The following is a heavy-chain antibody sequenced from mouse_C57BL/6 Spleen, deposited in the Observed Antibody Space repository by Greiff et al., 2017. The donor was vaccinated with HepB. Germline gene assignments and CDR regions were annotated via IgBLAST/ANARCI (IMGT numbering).Heavy chain of an antibody. CDR1: GYTLTSYW. CDR2: IDPSDSYT. Sequence: QVQLQQPGAELVMPGASVKLSCKASGYTLTSYWMHWVKQRPGQGLEWIGEIDPSDSYTNYNQKFKGKSTLTVDKSSSTAYMQLSSLTSEDSAVYYCAADYYGSSHRFAYWGQGTLFTVSA. D-gene: IGHD1-1*01. J-gene: IGHJ3*01. CDR3: AADYYGSSHRFAY. V-gene: IGHV1-69*01.